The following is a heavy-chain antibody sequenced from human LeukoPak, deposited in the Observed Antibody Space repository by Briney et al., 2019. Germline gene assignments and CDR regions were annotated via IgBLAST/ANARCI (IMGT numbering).Heavy chain of an antibody. V-gene: IGHV3-23*01. CDR3: AKESGYSSAWPDH. CDR1: GFTFSAYD. Sequence: PGGSLRLSCTTSGFTFSAYDMVWIRQAPGRGLEWVSGISGSGYGTYYADSVKGRFTISRDNSKNTLYLQMNSLRADDTAVYFCAKESGYSSAWPDHWGQGTLVTVSS. CDR2: ISGSGYGT. D-gene: IGHD6-19*01. J-gene: IGHJ4*02.